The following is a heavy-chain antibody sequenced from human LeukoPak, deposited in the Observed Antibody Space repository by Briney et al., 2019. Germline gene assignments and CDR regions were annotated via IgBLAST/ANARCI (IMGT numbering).Heavy chain of an antibody. CDR2: IYSGGST. CDR1: GFTVSSNY. V-gene: IGHV3-53*01. D-gene: IGHD5-18*01. J-gene: IGHJ6*02. Sequence: GGSLRLSRAASGFTVSSNYMSWVRQAPGKGLEWVSVIYSGGSTYYADSVKGRFTISRDNSKNTLYLQMNSLRAEDTAVYYCARDAVDTANAVWGQGTTVTVSS. CDR3: ARDAVDTANAV.